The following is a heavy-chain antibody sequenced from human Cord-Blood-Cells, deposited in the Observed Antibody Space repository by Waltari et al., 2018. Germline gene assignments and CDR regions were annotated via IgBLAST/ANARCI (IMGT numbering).Heavy chain of an antibody. J-gene: IGHJ4*02. CDR2: ISYDGSNK. Sequence: QVQLVESGGGVVQPGRSLRLSCAASGLTFSSYAMHWVRQAPGKGLEWVAVISYDGSNKYYADSVKGRFTISRDNSKNTQYLQMNSLRAEDTAVYYCASPSYYFDYWGQGTLVTVSS. D-gene: IGHD6-6*01. CDR3: ASPSYYFDY. V-gene: IGHV3-30-3*01. CDR1: GLTFSSYA.